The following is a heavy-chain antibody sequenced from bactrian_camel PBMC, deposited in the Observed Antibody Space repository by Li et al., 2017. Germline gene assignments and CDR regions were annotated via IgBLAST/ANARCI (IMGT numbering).Heavy chain of an antibody. CDR3: AKGSRLGTDYTDPPFAY. D-gene: IGHD3*01. Sequence: VQLVESGGGLVQPGRSLRLSCAASGFTFSSYAMSWVRQAPGKGLEWVSAINSGGGSTYYADSVKGRFTISRDNAKNTVYLQLNSLKTEDMAMYYCAKGSRLGTDYTDPPFAYWGQGTQVTVS. CDR2: INSGGGST. CDR1: GFTFSSYA. J-gene: IGHJ6*01. V-gene: IGHV3S40*01.